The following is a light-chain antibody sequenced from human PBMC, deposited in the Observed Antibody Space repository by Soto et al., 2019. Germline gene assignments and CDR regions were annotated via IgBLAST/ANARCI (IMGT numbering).Light chain of an antibody. J-gene: IGKJ3*01. CDR1: QSVSSN. Sequence: EIVMTQSPATLSVSPGERATLSCRASQSVSSNLAWYQQKPGQAPRLLIYGASTRATGIPARFSGSGSGTEFTLSISSLQSEDFAVYYCQQYNNWPPVTFGPGTKVDIK. V-gene: IGKV3-15*01. CDR2: GAS. CDR3: QQYNNWPPVT.